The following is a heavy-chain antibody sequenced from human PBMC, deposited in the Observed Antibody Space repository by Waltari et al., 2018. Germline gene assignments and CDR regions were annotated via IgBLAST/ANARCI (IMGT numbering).Heavy chain of an antibody. D-gene: IGHD3-10*01. CDR3: ARVGFGELRDY. V-gene: IGHV3-53*02. Sequence: EVQLVETGGGLIQPGGSLRLSCAASGFTVSSNYMSWVRQAPGKGLEWVSVIYSGGRTYYAESVKGRFTISRDNYKNTLYLQMNSLRAEDTAVYYCARVGFGELRDYWGQGTLVTVSS. CDR1: GFTVSSNY. J-gene: IGHJ4*02. CDR2: IYSGGRT.